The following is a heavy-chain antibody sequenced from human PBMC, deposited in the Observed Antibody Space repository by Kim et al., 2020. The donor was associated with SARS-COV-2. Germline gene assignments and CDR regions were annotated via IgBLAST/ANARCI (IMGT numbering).Heavy chain of an antibody. D-gene: IGHD3-10*01. J-gene: IGHJ6*02. CDR3: ARAPFLVYGSGSYCYGGCTYGMDV. CDR1: GFTVSSNY. V-gene: IGHV3-53*01. CDR2: IYSGGST. Sequence: GGSLRLSCAASGFTVSSNYMSWVRQAPGKGLEWVSVIYSGGSTYYADSVKGRFTISRDNSKNTLYLQMNSLRAEDTAVYYCARAPFLVYGSGSYCYGGCTYGMDVWGQGTTVTVSS.